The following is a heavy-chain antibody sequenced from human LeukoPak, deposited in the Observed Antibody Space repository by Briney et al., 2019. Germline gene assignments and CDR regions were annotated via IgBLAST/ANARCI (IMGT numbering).Heavy chain of an antibody. CDR2: IYHSGST. CDR3: ARTYYYYSSGWNWFYP. D-gene: IGHD3-22*01. CDR1: GGSISSGGYA. J-gene: IGHJ5*02. Sequence: PSETLSLTCAVSGGSISSGGYAWGWVRQPPGRGLEGSGYIYHSGSTYYKPSLKSRVTISVDSSKTQFSLKLSSVTAADTAVYYCARTYYYYSSGWNWFYPWGQGTLVTVSS. V-gene: IGHV4-30-2*01.